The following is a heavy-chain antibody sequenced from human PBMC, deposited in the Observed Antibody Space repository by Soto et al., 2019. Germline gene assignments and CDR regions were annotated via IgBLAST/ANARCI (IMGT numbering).Heavy chain of an antibody. V-gene: IGHV3-23*01. D-gene: IGHD3-22*01. CDR3: AKDQLGGYDDSSGSEARDAFDI. Sequence: GGSLRLSCAASGFTFSSYAMSWVRQAPGKGLEWVSAISGSGGSTYYADSVKGRFTISRDNSKNTLYLQMNSLRAEDTAVYYCAKDQLGGYDDSSGSEARDAFDIWGQGTMVTVSS. CDR2: ISGSGGST. J-gene: IGHJ3*02. CDR1: GFTFSSYA.